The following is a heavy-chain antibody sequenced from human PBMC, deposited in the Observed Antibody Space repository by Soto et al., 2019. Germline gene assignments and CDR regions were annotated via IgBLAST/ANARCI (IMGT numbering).Heavy chain of an antibody. V-gene: IGHV1-69*01. D-gene: IGHD1-26*01. CDR2: IIPIFGTA. CDR1: GGTFSSYA. Sequence: QVQLVQSGAEVKKPGSSVKVSCKASGGTFSSYAISWVRQAPGQGLEWMGGIIPIFGTANYAQKFQGRVTITADESTRTGYMELSSLRSEDTAVYYCARDKGELLPGDYYYYYGMDVWGQGTTVTVSS. J-gene: IGHJ6*02. CDR3: ARDKGELLPGDYYYYYGMDV.